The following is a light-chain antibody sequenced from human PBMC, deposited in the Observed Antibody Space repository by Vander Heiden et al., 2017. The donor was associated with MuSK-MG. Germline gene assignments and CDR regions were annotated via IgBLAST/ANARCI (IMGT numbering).Light chain of an antibody. J-gene: IGKJ5*01. Sequence: DIQMTPSPSSLPASVRDRVTITCQASPDSSNYLNCYQQKPGKPPKLLNYDASKMETSVPWRFSGSASGTNFTFTISSLQPEDLATYYCQQYDGRPITFGQGTRLDLK. CDR3: QQYDGRPIT. CDR1: PDSSNY. CDR2: DAS. V-gene: IGKV1-33*01.